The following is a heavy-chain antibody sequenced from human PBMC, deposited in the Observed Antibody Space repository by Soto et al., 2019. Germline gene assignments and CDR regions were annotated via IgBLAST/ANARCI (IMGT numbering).Heavy chain of an antibody. CDR3: ARHPTLTELTAYATHFFDY. D-gene: IGHD2-21*01. V-gene: IGHV4-39*01. J-gene: IGHJ4*02. CDR1: GGSITSTYSY. Sequence: QLQLQESGPGLVKPSETLSLTCTVSGGSITSTYSYWGWIRQPPGKGLEWIGSVYYTGTTNYKPSLESRVTISADTSKNQFSLKLNSVTAADTAVYYCARHPTLTELTAYATHFFDYWGQGTLITVSS. CDR2: VYYTGTT.